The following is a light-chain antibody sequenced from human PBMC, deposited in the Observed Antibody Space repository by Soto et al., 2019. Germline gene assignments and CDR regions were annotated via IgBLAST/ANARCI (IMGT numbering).Light chain of an antibody. V-gene: IGKV3-20*01. CDR3: QYQGT. CDR2: DTS. CDR1: QSVGRRY. Sequence: IVLTQSPDTLSLSPGERATLSCRASQSVGRRYLAWYQQKPGQAPMLLIYDTSERASDIPDRFSGSGSETDFTLTISRLVPEDFAVYYCQYQGTFGGGTKVEIE. J-gene: IGKJ4*01.